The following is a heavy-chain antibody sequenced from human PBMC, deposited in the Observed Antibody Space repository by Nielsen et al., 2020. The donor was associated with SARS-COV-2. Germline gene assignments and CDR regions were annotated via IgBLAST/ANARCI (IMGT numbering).Heavy chain of an antibody. Sequence: ASVKVSCKASGYTFTSYGISWVRQAPGQGLEWMGWISAYNGNTNYAQKLQGRVTMTTDTSTSTAYMELRSLRSDDTAVYYCARAPGIAAAGPFGYYGIDVWGQGTTVTVSS. CDR1: GYTFTSYG. D-gene: IGHD6-13*01. CDR2: ISAYNGNT. CDR3: ARAPGIAAAGPFGYYGIDV. J-gene: IGHJ6*02. V-gene: IGHV1-18*01.